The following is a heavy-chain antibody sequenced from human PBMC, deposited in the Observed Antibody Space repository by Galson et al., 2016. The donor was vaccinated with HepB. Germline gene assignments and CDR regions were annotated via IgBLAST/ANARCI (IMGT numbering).Heavy chain of an antibody. CDR2: IYYSGST. CDR1: GGSISSGGYY. CDR3: ARGVDYYGSKRLIDC. V-gene: IGHV4-31*03. D-gene: IGHD3-10*01. Sequence: LSLTCTVSGGSISSGGYYWTWVRQHPGKGLEWIGYIYYSGSTSYNPSLKSRLRISADASKNLFSLKLSSVTAADTAMYYCARGVDYYGSKRLIDCWGQGTLVIVSS. J-gene: IGHJ4*02.